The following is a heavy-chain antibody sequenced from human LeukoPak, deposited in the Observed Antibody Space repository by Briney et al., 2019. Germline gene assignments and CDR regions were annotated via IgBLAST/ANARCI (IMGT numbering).Heavy chain of an antibody. J-gene: IGHJ4*02. CDR2: IKQDGSEK. CDR3: ARDSSSWYVTIDY. D-gene: IGHD6-13*01. V-gene: IGHV3-7*01. CDR1: GFTFSSYW. Sequence: PGGSLRLSCAASGFTFSSYWMSWVRQAPGKGLGWVANIKQDGSEKYYVDSVKGRFTISRDNAKNSLYLQMNSLRAEDTAVYYCARDSSSWYVTIDYWGQGTLVTVSS.